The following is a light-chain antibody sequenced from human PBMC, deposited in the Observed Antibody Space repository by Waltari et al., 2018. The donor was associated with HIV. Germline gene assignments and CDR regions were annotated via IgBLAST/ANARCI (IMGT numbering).Light chain of an antibody. J-gene: IGLJ2*01. CDR1: RSNIGAGYF. Sequence: QSALTQPPSVSGAPGPRVPISCTGNRSNIGAGYFVHWYQHLPGTAPKLLVYSDINRPSGVPDRFSGSKSGTSASLVITGLQAEDEADYYCQSYDSSLRASVFGGGTKLTVL. CDR2: SDI. CDR3: QSYDSSLRASV. V-gene: IGLV1-40*01.